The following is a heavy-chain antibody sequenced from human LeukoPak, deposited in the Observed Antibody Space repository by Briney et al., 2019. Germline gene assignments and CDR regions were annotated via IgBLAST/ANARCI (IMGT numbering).Heavy chain of an antibody. CDR1: GDSVSSNSAA. V-gene: IGHV6-1*01. J-gene: IGHJ4*02. CDR3: AVGPVVPAAIGVDY. CDR2: TYYRSKWYN. D-gene: IGHD2-2*01. Sequence: SQTLSLTCAISGDSVSSNSAAWNWIRQSPSRGLEWLGRTYYRSKWYNGYAVSVKSRITINPDTSKNQFSLQLNSVTPEDTAVYYCAVGPVVPAAIGVDYWGQGTLVTVSS.